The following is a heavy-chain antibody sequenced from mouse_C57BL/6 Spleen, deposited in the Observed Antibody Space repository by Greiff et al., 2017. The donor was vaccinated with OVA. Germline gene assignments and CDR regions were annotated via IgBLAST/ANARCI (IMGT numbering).Heavy chain of an antibody. CDR1: GFSLTNYG. V-gene: IGHV2-2*01. CDR3: ASGGYAMDY. Sequence: VQRVESGPGLVQPSQSLSITCTVSGFSLTNYGVHWVRQSPGKGLEWLGVIWSGGSTDYNAAFISRLSISKDNSKSQVFFKMNSLQADDTAIYYCASGGYAMDYWGQGTSVTVSS. CDR2: IWSGGST. J-gene: IGHJ4*01.